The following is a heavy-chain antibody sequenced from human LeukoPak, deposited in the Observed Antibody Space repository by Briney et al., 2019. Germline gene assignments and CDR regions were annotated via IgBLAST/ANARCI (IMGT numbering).Heavy chain of an antibody. CDR1: GGSISSYY. J-gene: IGHJ4*02. V-gene: IGHV4-59*01. D-gene: IGHD3-22*01. CDR3: ARAKKGGSGYYKLDY. Sequence: SETLSLTCTVSGGSISSYYWSWIRQPPGKGLEWIGYIYYSGSTNYNPSLKSRVTISVDTSKNQFSLKLSSATAADTAVYYCARAKKGGSGYYKLDYWGQGTLVTVSS. CDR2: IYYSGST.